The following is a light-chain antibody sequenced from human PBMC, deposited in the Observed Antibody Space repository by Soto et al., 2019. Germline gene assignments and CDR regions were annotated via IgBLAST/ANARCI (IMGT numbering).Light chain of an antibody. J-gene: IGKJ5*01. V-gene: IGKV3-11*01. CDR3: QQRSNWPPIT. CDR2: DAS. CDR1: QSFSSSY. Sequence: ESVLTQSPGTLSLSPGERATLSCRASQSFSSSYLAWYLLKPGQAPRLLIYDASNRATGITASFSGSGYGTDFTLTISSLAPEDFAVYYCQQRSNWPPITFGQGTRLEI.